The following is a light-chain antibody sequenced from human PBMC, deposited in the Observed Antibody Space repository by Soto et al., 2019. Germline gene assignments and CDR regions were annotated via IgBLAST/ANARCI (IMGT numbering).Light chain of an antibody. CDR1: QSVARN. CDR3: QQYGSSPKT. V-gene: IGKV3-15*01. Sequence: EMVMTHSPATLSVSPGERATLSCRASQSVARNLAWYQQKPGQAPRLLIYAASTRATGTPARFSGSGSGTEFTLTISSLQSEDFAVYYCQQYGSSPKTFGQGTKVDIK. CDR2: AAS. J-gene: IGKJ1*01.